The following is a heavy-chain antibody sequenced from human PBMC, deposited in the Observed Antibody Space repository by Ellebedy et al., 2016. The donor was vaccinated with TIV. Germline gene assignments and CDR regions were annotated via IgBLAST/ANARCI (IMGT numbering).Heavy chain of an antibody. D-gene: IGHD5-18*01. CDR3: ARARIQLYDAFDI. J-gene: IGHJ3*02. V-gene: IGHV3-33*01. CDR2: IWYDGSYK. CDR1: GFSFSSYA. Sequence: GESLKISCAASGFSFSSYAMHWVRQAPGKGLEWVAVIWYDGSYKYYADSVKGRFTISRDNSKNTLYLQMNSLRAEDTAVYYCARARIQLYDAFDIWGQGTMVTVSS.